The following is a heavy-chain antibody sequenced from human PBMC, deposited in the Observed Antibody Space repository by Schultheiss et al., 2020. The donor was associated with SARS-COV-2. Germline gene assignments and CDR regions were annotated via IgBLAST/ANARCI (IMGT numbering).Heavy chain of an antibody. D-gene: IGHD3-22*01. J-gene: IGHJ6*02. V-gene: IGHV3-7*01. Sequence: GGSLRLSCAASGFTFSSYWMSWVRQAPGKGLEWVANIKQDGSEKYYVDSVKGRFTISRDNAKNSLYLQMNSLRAEDTAVYYCARENGYYYDSSGYYSDYYYGMDVWGQGTTVTVSS. CDR3: ARENGYYYDSSGYYSDYYYGMDV. CDR1: GFTFSSYW. CDR2: IKQDGSEK.